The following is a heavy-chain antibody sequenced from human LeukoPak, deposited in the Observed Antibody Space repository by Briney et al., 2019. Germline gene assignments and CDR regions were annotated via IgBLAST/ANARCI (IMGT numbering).Heavy chain of an antibody. CDR3: ARSGSSVFWY. V-gene: IGHV3-7*01. D-gene: IGHD3-3*01. J-gene: IGHJ4*02. Sequence: GGSLRLSCAASGFTFSNYWMSWVRQAPGKGLEWVANIKEDGSEKYSLDSVKGRFTVSRDNVKNSLYLQINNLRVEDTAIYYCARSGSSVFWYWGQGTLITVSS. CDR1: GFTFSNYW. CDR2: IKEDGSEK.